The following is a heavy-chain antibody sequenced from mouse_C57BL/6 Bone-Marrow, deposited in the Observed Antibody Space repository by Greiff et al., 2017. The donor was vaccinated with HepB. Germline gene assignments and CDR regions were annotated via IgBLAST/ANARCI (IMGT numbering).Heavy chain of an antibody. CDR1: GYTFTGYW. CDR3: ARSGDYDEGGAMDY. CDR2: ILPGSGST. D-gene: IGHD2-4*01. V-gene: IGHV1-9*01. Sequence: QVQLKESGAELMKPGASVKLSCKATGYTFTGYWIEWVKQRPGHGLEWIGEILPGSGSTNYNEKFKGKATFPADTSSNTAYMQLSSLTTEDSAIYYCARSGDYDEGGAMDYWGQGTSVTVSS. J-gene: IGHJ4*01.